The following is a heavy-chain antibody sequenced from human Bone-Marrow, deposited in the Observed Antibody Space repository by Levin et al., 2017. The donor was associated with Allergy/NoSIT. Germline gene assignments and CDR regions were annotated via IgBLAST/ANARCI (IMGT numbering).Heavy chain of an antibody. Sequence: KVSCKGSGYSFTDYWITWVRQMPGKGLEWMGRIDPSDSYTNYNPSFQGHVTISADKSVNTVYLQLSGLRESDTAIYYCARHGIRIAYYFDNWGQGTLVTVSS. CDR1: GYSFTDYW. J-gene: IGHJ4*02. D-gene: IGHD2/OR15-2a*01. V-gene: IGHV5-10-1*01. CDR3: ARHGIRIAYYFDN. CDR2: IDPSDSYT.